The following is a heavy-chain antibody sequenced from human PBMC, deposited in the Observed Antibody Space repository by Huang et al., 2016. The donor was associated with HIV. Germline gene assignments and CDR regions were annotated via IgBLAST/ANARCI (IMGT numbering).Heavy chain of an antibody. D-gene: IGHD3-3*01. CDR1: GDSFNSNTFY. V-gene: IGHV4-39*02. CDR2: IYYSGTT. Sequence: LQESGPGLVGPSETLSLTCAVSGDSFNSNTFYWGWIRRPPGKALEWIGSIYYSGTTYYKPALKRRAIIAVDASKNRIFLHLRSVTAADTGVYYCARTGVAVSDDPEYFQHWGQGALVTIS. J-gene: IGHJ1*01. CDR3: ARTGVAVSDDPEYFQH.